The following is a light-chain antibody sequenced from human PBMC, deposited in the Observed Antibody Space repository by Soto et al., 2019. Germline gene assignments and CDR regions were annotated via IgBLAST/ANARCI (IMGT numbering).Light chain of an antibody. J-gene: IGLJ3*02. Sequence: QSVLTQPPSVSGAPGQRVTISCTGSSSNIGAGYDVHWYQQLPGTAPKLLIYGNSNRPSGVPDRFSGSKSGTSASLAITGLQAQDAAAYYSQSYDSSLSGWVFGGGTKVTVL. CDR3: QSYDSSLSGWV. V-gene: IGLV1-40*01. CDR2: GNS. CDR1: SSNIGAGYD.